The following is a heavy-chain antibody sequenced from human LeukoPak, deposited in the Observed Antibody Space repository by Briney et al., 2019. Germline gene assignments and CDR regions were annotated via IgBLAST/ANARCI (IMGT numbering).Heavy chain of an antibody. CDR2: IYSDGTT. J-gene: IGHJ4*02. V-gene: IGHV3-53*01. CDR3: ARGIRTGYGY. D-gene: IGHD1-1*01. CDR1: GFIVSSNY. Sequence: GGSLRLSCAASGFIVSSNYMSWVRQAPGKGLEWVSVIYSDGTTYNADSVKGRFTISRDNSKNTLFLQMNNLRAEDTAVYFCARGIRTGYGYWGQGTLVTVSS.